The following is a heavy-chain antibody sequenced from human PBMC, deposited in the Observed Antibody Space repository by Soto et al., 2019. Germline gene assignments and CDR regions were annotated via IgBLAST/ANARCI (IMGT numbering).Heavy chain of an antibody. CDR1: GLTFRSYA. CDR2: VSGSGAST. CDR3: VSRTSGGYFDY. V-gene: IGHV3-23*01. D-gene: IGHD6-19*01. Sequence: EVQQLESGAGLAQPVGSLRLSCTASGLTFRSYAMNWLRQPPGKGQDRVSVVSGSGASTDYADSVEGRFTISRDKSKNKLYLQMKGVSAEDTAVYYWVSRTSGGYFDYWGQGTLVTVSS. J-gene: IGHJ4*02.